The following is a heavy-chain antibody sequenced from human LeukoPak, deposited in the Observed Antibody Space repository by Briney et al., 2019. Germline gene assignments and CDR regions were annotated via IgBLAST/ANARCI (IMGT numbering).Heavy chain of an antibody. Sequence: SETLSLTCTVSGGSISSSSYYWGWIHQPPGKGLEWIGSIYYSGSTYYNPSLKSRVTISVDTSKNQFSLKLSSVTAADTAVYYCARARYYGSGSYHAPIYYLDYWGQGTLVTVSS. J-gene: IGHJ4*02. CDR2: IYYSGST. D-gene: IGHD3-10*01. V-gene: IGHV4-39*07. CDR3: ARARYYGSGSYHAPIYYLDY. CDR1: GGSISSSSYY.